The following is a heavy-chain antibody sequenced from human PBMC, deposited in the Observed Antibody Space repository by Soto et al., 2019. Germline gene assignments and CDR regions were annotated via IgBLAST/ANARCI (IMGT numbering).Heavy chain of an antibody. D-gene: IGHD2-2*01. Sequence: SETLCLTCTVSGGSISSGGYYGSWIRQHPGKGLEWIGYIYYSGSTYYNPSLKSRVTISVDTSKNQFSLKLSSVTAADTAVYYCARDRCSSPSCYGVDYWGQGTLVTVSS. CDR1: GGSISSGGYY. CDR3: ARDRCSSPSCYGVDY. J-gene: IGHJ4*02. V-gene: IGHV4-31*03. CDR2: IYYSGST.